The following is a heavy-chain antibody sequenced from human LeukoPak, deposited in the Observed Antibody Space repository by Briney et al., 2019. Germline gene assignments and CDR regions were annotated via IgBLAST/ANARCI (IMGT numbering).Heavy chain of an antibody. CDR2: ISGSGGST. Sequence: GGSLRLSCAASGFTFGSCAMSWVRQAPGKGLEWVSAISGSGGSTYYADSVKGRFTISRDNSKNTLYLQMNSLRAEDTAVYYCAKEAADIVVVPAAMMDSWGQGSLVTVSS. CDR3: AKEAADIVVVPAAMMDS. D-gene: IGHD2-2*01. CDR1: GFTFGSCA. V-gene: IGHV3-23*01. J-gene: IGHJ5*01.